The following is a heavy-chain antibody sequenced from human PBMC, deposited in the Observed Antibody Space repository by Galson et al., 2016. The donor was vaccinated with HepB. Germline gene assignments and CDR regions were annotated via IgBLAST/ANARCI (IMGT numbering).Heavy chain of an antibody. D-gene: IGHD3-10*01. V-gene: IGHV3-30*09. CDR2: ISYDGSKK. CDR1: GFTFSYYA. J-gene: IGHJ6*02. Sequence: SLRLSCAASGFTFSYYAIHWVRQAPGKGLEWVAYISYDGSKKDYTDSVKGRFAISRDNAKNTLYLQMNSLRAEDMGVYYCARGSYYYIKHGMDVWGQGTTVTVSS. CDR3: ARGSYYYIKHGMDV.